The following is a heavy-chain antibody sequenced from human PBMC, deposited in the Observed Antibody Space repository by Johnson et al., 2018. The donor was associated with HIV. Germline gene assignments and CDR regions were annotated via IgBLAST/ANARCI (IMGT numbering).Heavy chain of an antibody. J-gene: IGHJ3*02. Sequence: QVQLVESGGGVVQPGRSLRLSCAASGFTFSSYAMHWVRQAPGKGLEWVSLIYSGGNTGYADSVKGRFTISRDNAKNSLYLQMNSLRAEDTALYYCARGFGNSGYYYGRFGAFDIWGQGTMVTVSS. V-gene: IGHV3-NL1*01. CDR1: GFTFSSYA. CDR3: ARGFGNSGYYYGRFGAFDI. CDR2: IYSGGNT. D-gene: IGHD3-22*01.